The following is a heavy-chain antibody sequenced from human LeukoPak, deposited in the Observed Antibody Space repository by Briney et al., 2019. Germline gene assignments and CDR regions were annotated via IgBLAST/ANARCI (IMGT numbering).Heavy chain of an antibody. CDR3: ARGSGYLETFDY. CDR2: ISYDGSNK. Sequence: GGSLRLSCAASGFTFSSYGMHWVRQAPGKGLEWVAVISYDGSNKYYADSVKGRFTISRGNSKNTLYLQMNSLRAEDTAVYNCARGSGYLETFDYWGQGTLVTVSS. V-gene: IGHV3-30*19. D-gene: IGHD3-22*01. CDR1: GFTFSSYG. J-gene: IGHJ4*02.